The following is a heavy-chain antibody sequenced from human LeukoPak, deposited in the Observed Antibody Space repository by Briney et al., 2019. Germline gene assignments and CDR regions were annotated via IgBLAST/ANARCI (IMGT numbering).Heavy chain of an antibody. V-gene: IGHV4-34*01. CDR2: ITHRGST. CDR1: HGSFSGYY. Sequence: SETLSLTCAVYHGSFSGYYWSWIRLPPGRGLEWIGEITHRGSTNYNPSLKSRVTISVDTSKNQFSLKLSSVTAADTAVYYCARYDIVATNWFDPWGQGTLVTVSS. CDR3: ARYDIVATNWFDP. D-gene: IGHD5-12*01. J-gene: IGHJ5*02.